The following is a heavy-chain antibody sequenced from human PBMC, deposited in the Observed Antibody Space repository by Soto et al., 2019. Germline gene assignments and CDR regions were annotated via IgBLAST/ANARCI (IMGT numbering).Heavy chain of an antibody. V-gene: IGHV3-33*01. CDR1: GFTFSSYG. Sequence: GGSLRLSCAASGFTFSSYGMHWVRQAPGKGLEWVAVIWYDGSNKYYADSVKGRFTISRDNSKNTLYLQMNSLRAEETAVYYCARDPGPSEESSSWYDINVSWFDPWGQGTLVTVSS. J-gene: IGHJ5*02. CDR3: ARDPGPSEESSSWYDINVSWFDP. D-gene: IGHD6-13*01. CDR2: IWYDGSNK.